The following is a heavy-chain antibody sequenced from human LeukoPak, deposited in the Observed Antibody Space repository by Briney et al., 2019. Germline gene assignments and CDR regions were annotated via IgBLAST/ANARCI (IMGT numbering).Heavy chain of an antibody. V-gene: IGHV3-23*01. CDR2: ITSGSGGST. J-gene: IGHJ3*02. Sequence: GGSLRLSCAASGFTFYNYALSWVRQAPGKGLEWVSAITSGSGGSTFYADSVKGRFTISRDNSKNTLYLQMNSLRAEDTAVYYCARSYSGYAFDAFDIWGRGTMVTVSS. CDR1: GFTFYNYA. D-gene: IGHD5-12*01. CDR3: ARSYSGYAFDAFDI.